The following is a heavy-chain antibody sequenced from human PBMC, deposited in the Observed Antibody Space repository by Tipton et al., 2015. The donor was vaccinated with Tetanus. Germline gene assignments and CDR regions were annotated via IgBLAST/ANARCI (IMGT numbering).Heavy chain of an antibody. CDR1: GGSMSNNY. CDR3: ARDPWLDY. CDR2: IYYSGST. Sequence: TLSLTCTVSGGSMSNNYWSWIRQPPGKRLEWIGYIYYSGSTNYNPSLKSRVTISVDTSKNQFSLKLSSVTAADTAVYYCARDPWLDYWGQGTLVTVSS. V-gene: IGHV4-59*01. J-gene: IGHJ4*02.